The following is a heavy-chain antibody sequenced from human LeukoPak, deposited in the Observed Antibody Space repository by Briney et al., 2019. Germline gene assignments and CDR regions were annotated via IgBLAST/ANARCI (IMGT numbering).Heavy chain of an antibody. V-gene: IGHV4-4*07. J-gene: IGHJ6*02. CDR2: IYTSGST. CDR3: ARGWDTMVREFNYYYYYGMDV. CDR1: GCSISSYY. Sequence: PSETLSLTCTVSGCSISSYYWSWIRQPAGKGLEWIGRIYTSGSTNYNPSLKSRVTMSVDTSKNQFSLKLSSVTAADTAVYYCARGWDTMVREFNYYYYYGMDVWGQGTTVTVSS. D-gene: IGHD3-10*01.